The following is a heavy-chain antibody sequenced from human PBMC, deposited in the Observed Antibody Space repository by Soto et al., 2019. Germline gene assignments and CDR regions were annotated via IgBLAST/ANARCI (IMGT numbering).Heavy chain of an antibody. CDR2: IYYSGST. Sequence: SETLSLTCTVSGGSISSYYWSWIRQPPGKGLEWIGYIYYSGSTNYNPSLKSRVTISVDTSKNQFSLKPSSVTAADTAVYYCARRWGSAFDIWGQGTMVTVSS. CDR1: GGSISSYY. V-gene: IGHV4-59*08. CDR3: ARRWGSAFDI. D-gene: IGHD3-16*01. J-gene: IGHJ3*02.